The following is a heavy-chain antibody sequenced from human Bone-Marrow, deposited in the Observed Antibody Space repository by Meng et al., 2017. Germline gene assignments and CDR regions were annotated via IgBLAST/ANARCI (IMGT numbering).Heavy chain of an antibody. CDR3: ATDLLYGPADIVATRPN. V-gene: IGHV1-24*01. J-gene: IGHJ4*02. Sequence: ASVKVSCKVSGYTLTELSMHWVRQAPGKGLEWMGGFDPEDGETIYAQKFQGRVTMTEDTSTDTAYMELSSLRSEDTAVYYCATDLLYGPADIVATRPNWGQGTLVTVSS. D-gene: IGHD5-12*01. CDR1: GYTLTELS. CDR2: FDPEDGET.